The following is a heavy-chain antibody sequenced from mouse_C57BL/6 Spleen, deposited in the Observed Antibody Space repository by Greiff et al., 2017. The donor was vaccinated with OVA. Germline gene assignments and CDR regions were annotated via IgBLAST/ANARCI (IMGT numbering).Heavy chain of an antibody. CDR2: ISYSGST. CDR3: AREGFYSPFDY. Sequence: EVQLQESGPGMVKPSQSLSLTCTVTGYSITSGYDWHWIRHFPGNKLEWMGYISYSGSTNYNPSLKSRISITHDTSKNHFFLKLNSVTTEDTATYYCAREGFYSPFDYWGQGTTLTVSS. CDR1: GYSITSGYD. J-gene: IGHJ2*01. D-gene: IGHD2-1*01. V-gene: IGHV3-1*01.